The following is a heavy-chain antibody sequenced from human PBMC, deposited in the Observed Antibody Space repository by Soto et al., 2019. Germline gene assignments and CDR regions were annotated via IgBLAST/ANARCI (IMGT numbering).Heavy chain of an antibody. V-gene: IGHV3-33*06. Sequence: PGGSLRLSCAASGFTFNNYGMHWVRQAPGKGLEWVAVIWNDGSGYYYANSVKGRFTISRDNSKNTLYLQMSSLRAEDTAVYYCAKDLHVVVVAATGMDVWGKGTTVTVSS. CDR3: AKDLHVVVVAATGMDV. CDR1: GFTFNNYG. J-gene: IGHJ6*04. CDR2: IWNDGSGY. D-gene: IGHD2-15*01.